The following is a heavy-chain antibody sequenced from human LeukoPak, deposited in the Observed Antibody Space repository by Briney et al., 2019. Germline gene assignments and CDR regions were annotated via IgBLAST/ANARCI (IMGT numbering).Heavy chain of an antibody. D-gene: IGHD3-22*01. CDR2: IIPIFGTA. Sequence: SVKVSCKASGNSISNYAVSWVRQAPGQGFEWMGGIIPIFGTADYAQKFQGRVTITADQSTSTTYMALSSLRSEDTAVYYCATDPYYDTDYYYGMDVWGQGTTVTVSS. J-gene: IGHJ6*02. CDR1: GNSISNYA. V-gene: IGHV1-69*13. CDR3: ATDPYYDTDYYYGMDV.